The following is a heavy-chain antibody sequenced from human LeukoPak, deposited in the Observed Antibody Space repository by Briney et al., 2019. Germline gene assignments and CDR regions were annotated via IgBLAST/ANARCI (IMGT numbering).Heavy chain of an antibody. CDR2: ISDSGGST. J-gene: IGHJ5*02. D-gene: IGHD6-19*01. CDR3: ARGSNWFEP. Sequence: GGSLRLSCAVSGITLSNYGMSWVRQAPGKGLEWVAGISDSGGSTNYADSVKGRFTISRDNLKNTLFLQMNSLRAEDTAVYYCARGSNWFEPWGQGTLVTVSS. V-gene: IGHV3-23*01. CDR1: GITLSNYG.